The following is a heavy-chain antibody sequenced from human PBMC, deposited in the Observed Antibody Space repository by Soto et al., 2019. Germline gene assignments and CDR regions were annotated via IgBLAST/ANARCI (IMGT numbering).Heavy chain of an antibody. J-gene: IGHJ5*02. CDR2: IYYSGST. CDR3: ARLYSDDYGDRNWFDP. V-gene: IGHV4-59*01. Sequence: SETLSLTCTVSGGSISSYYWSWIRQPPGKGLEWIGYIYYSGSTNYNPSLKSRVTISVDTSKNQFSLKLSSVTAADTAVYYCARLYSDDYGDRNWFDPWGQGTLVTVSS. D-gene: IGHD4-17*01. CDR1: GGSISSYY.